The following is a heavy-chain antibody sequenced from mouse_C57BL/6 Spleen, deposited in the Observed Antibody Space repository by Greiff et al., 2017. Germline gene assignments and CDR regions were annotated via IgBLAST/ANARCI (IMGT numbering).Heavy chain of an antibody. CDR3: AKGTAQATGFAY. CDR2: INPSSGYT. Sequence: QVQLKESGAELARPGASVKLSCKASGYTFTSYTMHWVKQRPGQGLEWIGYINPSSGYTKYNQKFKGKATLTVDKSSSTAYMQLSSLTSEDSAVDVCAKGTAQATGFAYWGQGTLVTVSA. D-gene: IGHD3-2*02. J-gene: IGHJ3*01. V-gene: IGHV1-4*01. CDR1: GYTFTSYT.